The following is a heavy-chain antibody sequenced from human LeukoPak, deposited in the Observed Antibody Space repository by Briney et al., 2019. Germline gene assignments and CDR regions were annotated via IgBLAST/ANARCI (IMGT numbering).Heavy chain of an antibody. Sequence: GGSLRLSCTASGFAFDTYDMHWVRQAPGKGLEWVSYISSSGSTIYYADSVKGRFTISRDNAKNSLYLQMNSLRAEDTAVYYCARVRYYDFWSGNWFDPWGQGTLVTVSS. CDR3: ARVRYYDFWSGNWFDP. CDR1: GFAFDTYD. D-gene: IGHD3-3*01. J-gene: IGHJ5*02. V-gene: IGHV3-48*03. CDR2: ISSSGSTI.